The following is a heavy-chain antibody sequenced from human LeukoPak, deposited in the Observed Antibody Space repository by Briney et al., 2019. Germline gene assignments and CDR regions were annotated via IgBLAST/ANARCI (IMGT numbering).Heavy chain of an antibody. CDR3: AKDSGSAIFGVATRHFDY. D-gene: IGHD3-3*01. Sequence: GGSLRLSCAASGFTFSSYGMHWVRQAPGKGLEWVAVIWYDGSNKYYADSVKGRFTISRDNSKNTLYLQMNSLRAEDTAVYYCAKDSGSAIFGVATRHFDYWGQGTLVNASS. CDR1: GFTFSSYG. V-gene: IGHV3-33*06. CDR2: IWYDGSNK. J-gene: IGHJ4*02.